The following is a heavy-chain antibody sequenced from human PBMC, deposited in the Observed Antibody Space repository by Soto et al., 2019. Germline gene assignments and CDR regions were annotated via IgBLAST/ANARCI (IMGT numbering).Heavy chain of an antibody. D-gene: IGHD4-4*01. CDR2: ISYDGSNK. CDR3: AKDAAVTTSPSTDY. J-gene: IGHJ4*02. V-gene: IGHV3-30*18. CDR1: GGMCSGYG. Sequence: RDSCGAAGGMCSGYGSHWVRKAPGKGLEWVAVISYDGSNKYYADSVKGRFTISRDNSKNTLYLQMNSLRAEDTAVYYCAKDAAVTTSPSTDYWGQGTWSPSPQ.